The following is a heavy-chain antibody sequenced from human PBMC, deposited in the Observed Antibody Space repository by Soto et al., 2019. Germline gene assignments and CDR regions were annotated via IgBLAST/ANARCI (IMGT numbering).Heavy chain of an antibody. CDR2: INPDTGNT. V-gene: IGHV1-46*03. Sequence: APVKVSCQASGYTFTNNYIYWVGQAPGQGLVWLGIINPDTGNTGYAHKFKGRVTLTRDTSTSTVYMELSSLRSEDTAVYYCTREGRDETTGDFWGQGTQVTVSS. CDR1: GYTFTNNY. J-gene: IGHJ4*02. D-gene: IGHD1-26*01. CDR3: TREGRDETTGDF.